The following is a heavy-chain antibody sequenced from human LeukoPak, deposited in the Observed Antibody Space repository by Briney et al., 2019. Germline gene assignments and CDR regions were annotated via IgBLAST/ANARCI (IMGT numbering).Heavy chain of an antibody. D-gene: IGHD2-2*01. CDR1: GFTFSRYA. CDR2: ISGSGAST. CDR3: AKDVEEVPADLDY. Sequence: GGSLRLSCAASGFTFSRYAMTWVRQAPGKGLEWVSAISGSGASTYYADAVKGRFTISRDNSKNTLYLQMNSLRAEDTAVYYCAKDVEEVPADLDYWGQGTLVTVSS. J-gene: IGHJ4*02. V-gene: IGHV3-23*01.